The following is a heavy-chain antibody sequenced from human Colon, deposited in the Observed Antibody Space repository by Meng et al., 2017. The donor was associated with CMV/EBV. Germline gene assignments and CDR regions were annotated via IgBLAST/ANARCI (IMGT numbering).Heavy chain of an antibody. V-gene: IGHV1-2*02. Sequence: GQWGRFGAEGKEPGASVKFSCKTSGYTFNGYFMHWVRQAPGQGLEWMGWINPVTGDTSYAQKFQVRVTMTRDTSISTAYMELSSLRSDDTAVYYCATFGGDFDYWGQGTLVTVSS. CDR2: INPVTGDT. CDR1: GYTFNGYF. J-gene: IGHJ4*02. CDR3: ATFGGDFDY. D-gene: IGHD3-3*01.